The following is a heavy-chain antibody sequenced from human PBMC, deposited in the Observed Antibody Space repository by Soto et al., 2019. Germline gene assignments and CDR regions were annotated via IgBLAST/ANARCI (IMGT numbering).Heavy chain of an antibody. Sequence: ETLSLTCTVSDDFISSYYWNWIRQPAGKGLEWIGRVSTNGATNYNPSLESRVTMSVDTSKNQFSLKLTSVTAADTAVYFCARADYEILTGSYAMDVWGQGTTVTV. J-gene: IGHJ6*02. V-gene: IGHV4-4*07. CDR1: DDFISSYY. D-gene: IGHD3-9*01. CDR3: ARADYEILTGSYAMDV. CDR2: VSTNGAT.